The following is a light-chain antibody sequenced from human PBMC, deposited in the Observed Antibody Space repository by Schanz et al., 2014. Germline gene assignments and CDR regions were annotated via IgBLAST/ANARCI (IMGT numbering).Light chain of an antibody. CDR3: QSYDSSLSGPYV. CDR2: SNN. CDR1: SSNIGGNY. V-gene: IGLV1-47*02. J-gene: IGLJ1*01. Sequence: QSVLTQPPSASATPGQRVTISCSGSSSNIGGNYAFWYQQLPGTTPKLVIYSNNQRPSGVPDRFSGSKSGTSASLAISGLRSEDEADYYCQSYDSSLSGPYVFGTGTKLTVL.